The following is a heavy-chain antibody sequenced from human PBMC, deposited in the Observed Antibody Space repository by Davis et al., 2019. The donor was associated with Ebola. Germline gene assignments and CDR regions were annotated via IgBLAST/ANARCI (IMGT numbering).Heavy chain of an antibody. D-gene: IGHD6-19*01. V-gene: IGHV1-46*01. CDR3: ARALAVAGYYYYYGMDV. J-gene: IGHJ6*02. CDR1: GYTFTSYY. Sequence: ASVKVSCKASGYTFTSYYMHWVRQAPGQGLEWMGIINPSGGSTSYAQKFQGRVTMTRDTSTSTVYMELSSLRSEDTAVYYCARALAVAGYYYYYGMDVWGQGTTVTVSS. CDR2: INPSGGST.